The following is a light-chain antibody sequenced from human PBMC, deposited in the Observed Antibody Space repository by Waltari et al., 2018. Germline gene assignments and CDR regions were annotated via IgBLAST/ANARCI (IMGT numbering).Light chain of an antibody. Sequence: QSALTQPRSVSGSPGQSVTISCTGTSSDVGRYNYVSWYQQHPGKAPKLMIYDVTKRPSRGPDRFSGSKSGNTASLTISGLQADDEADYYCYSYTGHYTPYVFGTGTKVTVL. CDR3: YSYTGHYTPYV. V-gene: IGLV2-11*01. J-gene: IGLJ1*01. CDR1: SSDVGRYNY. CDR2: DVT.